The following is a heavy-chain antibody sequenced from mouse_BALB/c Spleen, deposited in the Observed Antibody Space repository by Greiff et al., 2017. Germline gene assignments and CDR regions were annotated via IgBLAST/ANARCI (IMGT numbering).Heavy chain of an antibody. CDR2: IDPANGNT. J-gene: IGHJ4*01. CDR1: GFNIKDTY. CDR3: ASIYYYGSSLWYAMDY. D-gene: IGHD1-1*01. Sequence: EVQLQQSGAELVKPGASVKLSCTASGFNIKDTYMHWVKQRPEQGLEWIGRIDPANGNTKYDPKFQGKATITADTSSNTAYLQLSSLTSEDTAVYYCASIYYYGSSLWYAMDYWGQGTSVTVSS. V-gene: IGHV14-3*02.